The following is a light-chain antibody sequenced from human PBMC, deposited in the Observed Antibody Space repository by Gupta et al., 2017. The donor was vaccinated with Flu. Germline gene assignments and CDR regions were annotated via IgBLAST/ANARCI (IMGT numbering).Light chain of an antibody. CDR1: NIGSKS. J-gene: IGLJ3*02. CDR2: DDS. Sequence: SYVLTQPPSVSVAPGQTARITCGGNNIGSKSVHWYQQKPGQAPVLVVYDDSDGPSGIPERFSGSNSGNTATLTISRVEAGDEADYYCQVWDSSSDHHWVLGGGTKLTVL. V-gene: IGLV3-21*02. CDR3: QVWDSSSDHHWV.